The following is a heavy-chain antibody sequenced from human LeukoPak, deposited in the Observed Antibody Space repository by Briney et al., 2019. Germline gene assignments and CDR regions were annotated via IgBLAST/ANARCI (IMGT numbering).Heavy chain of an antibody. Sequence: SETLSLTCAVYGGSFSGYYWSWIRQPPGKGLEWIGEINHSGSTNYNPSLKSRVTISVDTSKNQFSLKLSSVTAADTAVYYCARGDDFWSGYYNLNAFDVWGQGTMVTVSS. V-gene: IGHV4-34*01. CDR3: ARGDDFWSGYYNLNAFDV. J-gene: IGHJ3*01. CDR2: INHSGST. CDR1: GGSFSGYY. D-gene: IGHD3-3*01.